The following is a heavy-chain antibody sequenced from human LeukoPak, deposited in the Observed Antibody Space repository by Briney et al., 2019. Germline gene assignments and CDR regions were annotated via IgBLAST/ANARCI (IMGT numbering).Heavy chain of an antibody. CDR2: IRSKAYGGTT. CDR3: NRADTNYGGPFDI. V-gene: IGHV3-49*04. CDR1: GFTFGDYA. J-gene: IGHJ3*02. Sequence: GRSLRLSCTAAGFTFGDYAMSWVRQAPGKGLEWVGFIRSKAYGGTTEYAASVKGRFTISRDDSKTSDYLQMSSLKTEDTAMYYCNRADTNYGGPFDIWGQRKTVTVSS. D-gene: IGHD4-23*01.